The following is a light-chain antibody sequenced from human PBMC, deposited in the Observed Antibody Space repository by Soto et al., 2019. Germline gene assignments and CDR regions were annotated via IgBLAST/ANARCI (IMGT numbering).Light chain of an antibody. CDR2: GVS. CDR1: QSVSSY. Sequence: EIGMTQSPATLSMSPGERASLSCRACQSVSSYLAWYQQKPGQAPRLLIYGVSSRATGIPDRFSGSGSGTDFTLTISSLEPEDFAVYYCQQRSNWPITFGQGTRLEIK. V-gene: IGKV3-11*01. CDR3: QQRSNWPIT. J-gene: IGKJ5*01.